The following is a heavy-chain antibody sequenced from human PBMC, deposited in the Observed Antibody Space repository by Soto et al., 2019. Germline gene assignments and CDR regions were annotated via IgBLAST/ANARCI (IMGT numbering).Heavy chain of an antibody. V-gene: IGHV1-18*01. CDR1: GYTFTSYG. J-gene: IGHJ5*02. CDR2: ISAYNGNT. CDR3: ARVDDSSGYYPPNCFAP. Sequence: ASVKVSCKASGYTFTSYGISWVRQAPGQGLEWMGWISAYNGNTNYAQKLQGRVTMTTDTSTSTAYMELRSLRSDDTAVYYCARVDDSSGYYPPNCFAPCGRGTRVTGAS. D-gene: IGHD3-22*01.